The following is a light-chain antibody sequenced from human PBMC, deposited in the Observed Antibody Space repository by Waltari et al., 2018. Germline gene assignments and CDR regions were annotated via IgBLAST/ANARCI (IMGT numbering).Light chain of an antibody. CDR1: LFEKQY. J-gene: IGLJ2*01. CDR3: QSADSSGPSVV. V-gene: IGLV3-25*03. CDR2: KDN. Sequence: SYELTQPSSMSVSPGQTARITCSVNLFEKQYVYLYQQKPGQAPILVIFKDNERPSGIPERFSGSSSGTTVTLTISGVQAEDEADYYCQSADSSGPSVVFGGGTKLT.